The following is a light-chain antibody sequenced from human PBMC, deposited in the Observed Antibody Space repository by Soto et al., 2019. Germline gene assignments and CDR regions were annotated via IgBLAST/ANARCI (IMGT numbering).Light chain of an antibody. CDR1: DSDVGGYNS. CDR2: EVT. CDR3: SSYTRSSNFV. Sequence: QSALAQPASVSGSPGQSITISGTGTDSDVGGYNSVSWYQQHPGRAPKVIIYEVTYRPSRISDRFSGSKSGNTASLTISGLQAEDEADYYCSSYTRSSNFVFGGGTMLTVL. J-gene: IGLJ2*01. V-gene: IGLV2-14*01.